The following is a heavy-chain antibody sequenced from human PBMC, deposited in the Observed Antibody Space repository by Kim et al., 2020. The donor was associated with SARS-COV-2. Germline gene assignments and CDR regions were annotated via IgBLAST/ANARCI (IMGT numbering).Heavy chain of an antibody. V-gene: IGHV4-31*03. Sequence: SETLSLTCTVSGGSISSGGYYWSWIRQHPGKGLEWIGYIYYSGSTYYNPSLKRRVTISVDTSKNQFSLKLSSVTAADTAVYYCATHYGGKGWWFDPWGQGTLVTVSS. CDR2: IYYSGST. J-gene: IGHJ5*02. CDR3: ATHYGGKGWWFDP. CDR1: GGSISSGGYY. D-gene: IGHD4-17*01.